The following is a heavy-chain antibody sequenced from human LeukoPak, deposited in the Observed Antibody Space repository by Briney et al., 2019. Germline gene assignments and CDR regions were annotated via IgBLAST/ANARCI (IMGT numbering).Heavy chain of an antibody. V-gene: IGHV4-61*02. CDR3: ARGSRTGDWYFDL. D-gene: IGHD2-8*02. Sequence: SETLSLTCTVSGGSISSGSYYWSWIRQPAGKGLEWIGRIYTSGSTNYNPSLKSRVTISVDTFKNQFSLKLSSVTAADTAVYYCARGSRTGDWYFDLWGRGTLVTVSS. CDR2: IYTSGST. CDR1: GGSISSGSYY. J-gene: IGHJ2*01.